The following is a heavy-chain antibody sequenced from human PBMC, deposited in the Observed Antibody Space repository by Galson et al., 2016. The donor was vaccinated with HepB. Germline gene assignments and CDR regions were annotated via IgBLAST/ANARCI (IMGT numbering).Heavy chain of an antibody. D-gene: IGHD1-1*01. J-gene: IGHJ4*02. Sequence: SLRLSCAASGFIFSGSGMHWVRQAPGKGLEWLAVIWYDGSQNYYIDSVKGRFTISRDNSKNMLYLEMNNLRDEDTAVYYCARDSGYNHFDYWGQGTLVTVSS. CDR3: ARDSGYNHFDY. CDR1: GFIFSGSG. V-gene: IGHV3-33*01. CDR2: IWYDGSQN.